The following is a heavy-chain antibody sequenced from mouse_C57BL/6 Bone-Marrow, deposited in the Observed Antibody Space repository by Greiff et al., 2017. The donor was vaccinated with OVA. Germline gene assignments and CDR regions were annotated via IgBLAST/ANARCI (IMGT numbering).Heavy chain of an antibody. CDR1: GYTFTSYW. CDR2: IYPSDSET. V-gene: IGHV1-61*01. Sequence: VQLQQPGAELVRPGSSVKLSCKASGYTFTSYWMDWVKQRPGQGLEWIGNIYPSDSETHYNQKFKDKATLTVDKSSSTAYMQLSSLTSEDSAVYYCARWNGNIYFDYWGQGTTLTVSS. D-gene: IGHD2-1*01. CDR3: ARWNGNIYFDY. J-gene: IGHJ2*01.